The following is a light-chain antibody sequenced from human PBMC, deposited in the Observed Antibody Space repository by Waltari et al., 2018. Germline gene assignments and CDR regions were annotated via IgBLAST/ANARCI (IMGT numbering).Light chain of an antibody. CDR3: ATWETRLSTVV. CDR1: NTNIVPNY. J-gene: IGLJ2*01. V-gene: IGLV1-51*01. CDR2: DTH. Sequence: QSVLTQPPSLSAAPGQKVTLSCSGSNTNIVPNYVSWYKQVPGTAPNLLIYDTHKRPSVIPDRVAGSRSGTSATLDISGRQTGDEAEYYCATWETRLSTVVFGGGTKLTVL.